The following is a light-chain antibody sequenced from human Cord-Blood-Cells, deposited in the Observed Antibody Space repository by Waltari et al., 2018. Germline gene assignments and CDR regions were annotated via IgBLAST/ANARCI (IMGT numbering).Light chain of an antibody. V-gene: IGKV1-39*01. CDR2: AAS. CDR3: QQSYSTPLT. CDR1: KSISSY. J-gene: IGKJ4*01. Sequence: DIQMTQSPASLSASVGDRVTITCRASKSISSYLNWYQQKPGKAPKLLIYAASSLQSGLPSRFSGSGSRTDFTLTISSLQPEDFATYYCQQSYSTPLTFGGGTKVEIK.